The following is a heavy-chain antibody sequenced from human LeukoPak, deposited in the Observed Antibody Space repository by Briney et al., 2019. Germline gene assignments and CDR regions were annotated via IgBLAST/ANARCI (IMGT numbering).Heavy chain of an antibody. D-gene: IGHD6-13*01. CDR3: ARREAAGRCFDY. CDR2: ISSGGSTI. Sequence: GGSLRLSCAVSGFTFSDNYMSWIRQAPGKGLEWVSYISSGGSTISHADSVKGRFTISRDNAENSLYLQMNSLRAADTAVYYCARREAAGRCFDYWGQGTLVTVSS. V-gene: IGHV3-11*01. J-gene: IGHJ4*02. CDR1: GFTFSDNY.